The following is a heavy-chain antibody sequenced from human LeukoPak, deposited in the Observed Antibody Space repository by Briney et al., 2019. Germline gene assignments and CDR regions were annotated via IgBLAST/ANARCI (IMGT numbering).Heavy chain of an antibody. CDR1: GGSFSGYY. J-gene: IGHJ4*02. CDR3: ASPYCSSTSCYIAY. D-gene: IGHD2-2*02. Sequence: SETLSLTCAVYGGSFSGYYWSWIRQPPGKGLEWIGEINHSGSTNYNPSLKSRVTILVDTSKNQFSLKLSSVTAADTAVYYCASPYCSSTSCYIAYWGQGTLVTVSS. CDR2: INHSGST. V-gene: IGHV4-34*01.